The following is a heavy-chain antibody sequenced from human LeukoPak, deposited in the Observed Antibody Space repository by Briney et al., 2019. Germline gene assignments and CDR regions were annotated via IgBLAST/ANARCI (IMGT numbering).Heavy chain of an antibody. CDR2: INSDGSST. CDR3: ARERDSSGWYREFDY. CDR1: GFTFSSYW. D-gene: IGHD6-19*01. J-gene: IGHJ4*02. V-gene: IGHV3-74*01. Sequence: GGSLRLSCAASGFTFSSYWMHWVRRAPGEGLVWVSRINSDGSSTSYADSVKGRFTISRDNAKNTLYLQMNSLRAEDTAVYYCARERDSSGWYREFDYWGQGTLVTVSS.